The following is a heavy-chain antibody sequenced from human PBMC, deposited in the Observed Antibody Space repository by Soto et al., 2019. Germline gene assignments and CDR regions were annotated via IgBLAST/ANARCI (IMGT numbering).Heavy chain of an antibody. V-gene: IGHV3-33*01. CDR2: IWYDGSNK. CDR3: ARSIEVAGDGFDI. Sequence: QVQLVESGGGVVQPGRSLRLSCAASGFTFSSYGMHWVRQAPGKGLEWVAVIWYDGSNKYYADSVKGRFTISRDNSKNALYLEMNSLRAEDTAVYYCARSIEVAGDGFDIWGQGTMVTVSS. J-gene: IGHJ3*02. CDR1: GFTFSSYG. D-gene: IGHD6-19*01.